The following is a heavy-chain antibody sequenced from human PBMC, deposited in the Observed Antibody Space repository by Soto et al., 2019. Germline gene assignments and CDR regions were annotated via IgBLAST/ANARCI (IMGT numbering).Heavy chain of an antibody. CDR1: GYTFTHYD. D-gene: IGHD6-6*01. V-gene: IGHV1-8*01. J-gene: IGHJ5*02. CDR3: AREGLEYSSATWFDL. Sequence: QVQLVQSGAEVKKPGASVKVSCKASGYTFTHYDINWVRQAPGQGLEWMGWMNPNSGNTGYAQKFQGRVTMTRDTSINAVFLALSSLTSEDTTVYYCAREGLEYSSATWFDLGGQGTLVTVSS. CDR2: MNPNSGNT.